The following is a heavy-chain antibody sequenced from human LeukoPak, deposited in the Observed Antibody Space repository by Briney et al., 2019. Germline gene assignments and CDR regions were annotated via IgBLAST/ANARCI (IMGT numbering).Heavy chain of an antibody. J-gene: IGHJ4*02. CDR2: ISAYNGNA. CDR3: ARAESQEQQVSIDY. Sequence: ASVKVSCKASGYTFTSYGISWVRQAPGQGLEWRGWISAYNGNANYAQKLQGRVTMTTDTSTSTAYMELRSLRSDDTAVYYCARAESQEQQVSIDYWGQGTLVTVSS. V-gene: IGHV1-18*01. CDR1: GYTFTSYG. D-gene: IGHD1/OR15-1a*01.